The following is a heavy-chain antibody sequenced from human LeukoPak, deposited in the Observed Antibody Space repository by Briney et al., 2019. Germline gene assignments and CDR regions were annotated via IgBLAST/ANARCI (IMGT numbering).Heavy chain of an antibody. J-gene: IGHJ4*02. CDR1: GGTFSSYA. V-gene: IGHV1-69*04. CDR3: ARDTGYSSGWYNY. CDR2: IIPIFGIA. D-gene: IGHD6-19*01. Sequence: SVKVSCKASGGTFSSYAISWVRQAPGQGLEWMGRIIPIFGIANYAQKFQGRVTITADKSTSTAYMELSSLRSEDTAVYYCARDTGYSSGWYNYCGQGTLVTVSS.